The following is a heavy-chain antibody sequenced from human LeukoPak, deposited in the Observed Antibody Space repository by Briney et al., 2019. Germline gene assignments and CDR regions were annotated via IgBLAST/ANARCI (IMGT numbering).Heavy chain of an antibody. V-gene: IGHV4-4*07. CDR1: GGSISSYY. CDR2: IYTSGST. D-gene: IGHD2-2*01. CDR3: ARGPAGRGYYYYMDV. J-gene: IGHJ6*03. Sequence: PSETLSLTCTVSGGSISSYYWSWIRQPAGKGLEWIGRIYTSGSTNYNPSLKSRVTISVDTSKNQFSLKLSSVTAADTAVYYCARGPAGRGYYYYMDVWGKGTTVTISS.